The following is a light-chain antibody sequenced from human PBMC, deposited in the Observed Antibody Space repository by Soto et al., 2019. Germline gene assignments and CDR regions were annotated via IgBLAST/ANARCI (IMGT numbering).Light chain of an antibody. CDR3: CSYTSSINYV. J-gene: IGLJ1*01. CDR2: QVT. CDR1: SSDFDIYKY. Sequence: QSALTQPASVSGSPGQSITISCTGTSSDFDIYKYVSWYQQHPGKAPKLMIYQVTNRPSGVSNRFSGSTSGNTASLTISGLQAEDEADYYCCSYTSSINYVFGTATKLTVL. V-gene: IGLV2-14*01.